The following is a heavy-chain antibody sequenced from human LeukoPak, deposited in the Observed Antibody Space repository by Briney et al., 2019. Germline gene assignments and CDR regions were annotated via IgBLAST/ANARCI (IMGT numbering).Heavy chain of an antibody. Sequence: SETLSLTCAVYGGSFSGYYWSWLRQPPGKGLEWIGEINHSGSTNYNPSLKSRVTISVDTSKNQFSLKLSSVAAADTAVYYCARTFQNWGSPFDYWGQGTLVTVSS. CDR2: INHSGST. D-gene: IGHD7-27*01. V-gene: IGHV4-34*01. J-gene: IGHJ4*02. CDR3: ARTFQNWGSPFDY. CDR1: GGSFSGYY.